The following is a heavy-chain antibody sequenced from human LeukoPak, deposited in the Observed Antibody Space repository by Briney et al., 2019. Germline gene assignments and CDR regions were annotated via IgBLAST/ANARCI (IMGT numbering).Heavy chain of an antibody. J-gene: IGHJ4*02. V-gene: IGHV4-4*07. CDR2: VFASGSP. CDR3: ARDGGYSYGV. CDR1: GGSINSYY. Sequence: SETLSLTCTVSGGSINSYYWSWIRQPAGKGLEWIGRVFASGSPNYNPSLKSRVTMSLDTSKKQFSLKLSSMTAADTAVYYCARDGGYSYGVWGQGTLVSVSS. D-gene: IGHD5-18*01.